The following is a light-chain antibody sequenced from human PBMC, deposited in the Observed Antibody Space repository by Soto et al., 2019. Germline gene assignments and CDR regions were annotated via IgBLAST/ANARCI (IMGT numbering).Light chain of an antibody. J-gene: IGKJ4*01. V-gene: IGKV3-15*01. CDR3: QQYNNVSPLT. Sequence: EIVMTQSPATLSVSPGERATLSCSASQSVSSNLAWYQQKPGQAPRLLIYGASTRATGIPARFSGSGSGTEFTLTISSLHAEDFAVYYCQQYNNVSPLTFGGGTTVEIK. CDR2: GAS. CDR1: QSVSSN.